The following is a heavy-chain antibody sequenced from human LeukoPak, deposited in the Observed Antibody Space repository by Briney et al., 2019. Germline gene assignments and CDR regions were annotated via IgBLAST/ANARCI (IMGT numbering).Heavy chain of an antibody. Sequence: PSETLSLTCTVSGGSISSYYWSWIRQPPGKGLEWIWYIYYSGSTNYNPSLKSRVTISVDTSKNQFSLKLSSVTAADTAVYYCARHTLGAAAGNVWFDPWGQGTLVTVSS. CDR3: ARHTLGAAAGNVWFDP. J-gene: IGHJ5*02. CDR2: IYYSGST. V-gene: IGHV4-59*08. CDR1: GGSISSYY. D-gene: IGHD6-13*01.